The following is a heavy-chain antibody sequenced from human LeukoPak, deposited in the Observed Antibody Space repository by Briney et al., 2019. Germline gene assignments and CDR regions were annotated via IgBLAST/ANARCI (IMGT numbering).Heavy chain of an antibody. CDR2: ISNSGSTI. CDR1: GFTFSSYE. J-gene: IGHJ4*02. CDR3: ARDNKPAPTRGGWY. Sequence: PGGSLRLSCAASGFTFSSYEMNWVRQAPGKGLEWVSYISNSGSTIYYADSVKGRFTISRDNAKNSLYLQMNSLRAEDTAVYYCARDNKPAPTRGGWYWGQGTLVTVSS. V-gene: IGHV3-48*03. D-gene: IGHD2-2*01.